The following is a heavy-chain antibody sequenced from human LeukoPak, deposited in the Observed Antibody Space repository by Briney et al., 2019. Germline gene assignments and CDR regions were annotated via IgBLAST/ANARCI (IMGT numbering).Heavy chain of an antibody. J-gene: IGHJ6*02. CDR2: IWYDGSNK. D-gene: IGHD6-6*01. Sequence: GGSLRLSCAASGFTFSSYGMHWVRRAPGKGLEWVAVIWYDGSNKYYADSVKGRFTISRDNSKNTLYLQMNSLRAEDTAVYYCARDSSYYYYGMDVWGQATTVTVSS. CDR3: ARDSSYYYYGMDV. V-gene: IGHV3-33*01. CDR1: GFTFSSYG.